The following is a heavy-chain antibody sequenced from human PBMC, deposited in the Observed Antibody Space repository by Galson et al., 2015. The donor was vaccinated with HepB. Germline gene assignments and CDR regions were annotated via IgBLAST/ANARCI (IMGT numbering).Heavy chain of an antibody. CDR2: IVPMFGTT. Sequence: SVKVSCKVSGGTFPNSQINWVRQAPGQGLEWMGVIVPMFGTTNYAQKFLGRVTITADGSSTTVHMELNSLKFEDTAVYFCARDAEGGDYDDEDFSPYFDSWGQGTLVTVSS. CDR1: GGTFPNSQ. D-gene: IGHD4-17*01. J-gene: IGHJ4*02. CDR3: ARDAEGGDYDDEDFSPYFDS. V-gene: IGHV1-69*13.